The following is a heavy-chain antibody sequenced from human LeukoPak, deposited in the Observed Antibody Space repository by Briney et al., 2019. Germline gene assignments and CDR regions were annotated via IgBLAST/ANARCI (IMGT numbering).Heavy chain of an antibody. CDR2: IIPIFGTA. D-gene: IGHD5-24*01. J-gene: IGHJ3*02. CDR3: ARVVGRADGYNWLGGVRLGAFDI. Sequence: SVKVSCKAPGGTFSSYAISWVRQAPGQGLEWMGRIIPIFGTANYAQKFQGRVTITTDESTSTAYMELSSLRSEDTAVYYCARVVGRADGYNWLGGVRLGAFDIWGQGTMVTVSS. V-gene: IGHV1-69*05. CDR1: GGTFSSYA.